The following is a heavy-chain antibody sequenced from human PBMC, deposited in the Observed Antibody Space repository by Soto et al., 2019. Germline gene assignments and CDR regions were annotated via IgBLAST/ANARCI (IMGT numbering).Heavy chain of an antibody. CDR3: ARGLSNFDYYYYYMDV. V-gene: IGHV1-58*02. CDR2: IVVGSGNT. CDR1: GFAFTSSA. J-gene: IGHJ6*03. Sequence: ASVKVSCKASGFAFTSSAMQWVRQARGQRLEWIGWIVVGSGNTNYAQKFQERVTITRDMSTSTAYMELSSLRSEDTAVYYCARGLSNFDYYYYYMDVWGKGTTVTVSS. D-gene: IGHD4-4*01.